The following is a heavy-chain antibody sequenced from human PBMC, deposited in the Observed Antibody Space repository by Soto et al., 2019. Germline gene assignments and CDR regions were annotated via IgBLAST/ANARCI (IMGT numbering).Heavy chain of an antibody. CDR3: ARGSRVKIPAASGRDYYYHGLDV. D-gene: IGHD6-25*01. V-gene: IGHV4-34*01. CDR1: GGSFRGYY. Sequence: QVQLQQWGAGLLKPSETLSLTCAVYGGSFRGYYWSWIRQPPGKGLEWIGEINHMGSTNYNPSVKSRVTISVDTSKNQFSLKLNSVTAADTAVYYCARGSRVKIPAASGRDYYYHGLDVWGQGTAVTVSS. CDR2: INHMGST. J-gene: IGHJ6*02.